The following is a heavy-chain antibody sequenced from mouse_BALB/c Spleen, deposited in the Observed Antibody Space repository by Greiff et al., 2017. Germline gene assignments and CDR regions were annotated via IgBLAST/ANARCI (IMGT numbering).Heavy chain of an antibody. V-gene: IGHV5-17*02. J-gene: IGHJ3*01. D-gene: IGHD2-1*01. Sequence: EVQRVESGGGLVQPGGSRKLSCAASGFTFSSFGMHWVRQAPEKGLEWVAYISSGSSTIYYADTVKGRFTISRDNPKNTLFLQMTSLRSEDTAMYYCARSEGNYWFAYWGQGTLVTVSA. CDR1: GFTFSSFG. CDR2: ISSGSSTI. CDR3: ARSEGNYWFAY.